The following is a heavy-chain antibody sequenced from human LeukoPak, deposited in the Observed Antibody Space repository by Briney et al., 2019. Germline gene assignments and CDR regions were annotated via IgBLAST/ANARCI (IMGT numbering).Heavy chain of an antibody. CDR3: ASHSTVTPLN. Sequence: GGSLRLSCAASGFTFSSYSMNWVRQAPGKGLEWVSSISSSSSYIYYADSVKGRFTISRDNSKNTLYLQMNSLRAEDTAVYYFASHSTVTPLNWGQGTLVTVSS. J-gene: IGHJ4*02. CDR2: ISSSSSYI. D-gene: IGHD4-17*01. V-gene: IGHV3-21*04. CDR1: GFTFSSYS.